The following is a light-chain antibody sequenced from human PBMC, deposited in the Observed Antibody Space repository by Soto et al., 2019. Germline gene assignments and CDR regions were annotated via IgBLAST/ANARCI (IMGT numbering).Light chain of an antibody. V-gene: IGLV2-14*03. CDR1: SSDIGDSNY. CDR2: DVS. CDR3: CSYAGSKV. J-gene: IGLJ1*01. Sequence: HSALTTPASVSGSPGQSITISCTGTSSDIGDSNYVSWYQQHPGKAPKLVIYDVSNRPSGVSNRFSGSKSGNTASLTISGLQAEDEADYYCCSYAGSKVFGTGTKVTVL.